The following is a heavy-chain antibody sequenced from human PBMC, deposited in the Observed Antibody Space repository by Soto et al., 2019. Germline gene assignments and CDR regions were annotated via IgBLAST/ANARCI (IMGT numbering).Heavy chain of an antibody. CDR3: ARDPYCSSTSCFRYYYYYGMDV. Sequence: SLRLSCAASGFTFSSYAMHWVRQAPGKGLEWVAVISYDGSNKYYADSVKGRFTISRDNSKNTLYLQMNSLRAEDTAVYYCARDPYCSSTSCFRYYYYYGMDVWSQGTTVTVSS. D-gene: IGHD2-2*01. CDR1: GFTFSSYA. J-gene: IGHJ6*02. CDR2: ISYDGSNK. V-gene: IGHV3-30-3*01.